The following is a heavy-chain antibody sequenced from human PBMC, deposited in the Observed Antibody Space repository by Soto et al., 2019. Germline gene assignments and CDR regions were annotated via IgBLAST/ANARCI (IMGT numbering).Heavy chain of an antibody. V-gene: IGHV4-4*02. CDR3: ASHLVMAGTRGFDH. CDR1: SGSVFSSNW. D-gene: IGHD6-19*01. Sequence: QVQLQESGPGLGKPSGTLSLTCAVSSGSVFSSNWWSWVRLPPGKGLEWIGETSNSGGANYNPSLKSRVTITVDRSRNHIFLELSSGTAADTSVYYCASHLVMAGTRGFDHWGLGTLVTVSS. J-gene: IGHJ4*02. CDR2: TSNSGGA.